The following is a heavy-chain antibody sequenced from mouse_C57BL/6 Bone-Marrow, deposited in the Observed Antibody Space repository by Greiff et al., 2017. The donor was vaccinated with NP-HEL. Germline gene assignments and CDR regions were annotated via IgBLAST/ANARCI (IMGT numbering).Heavy chain of an antibody. CDR3: ARWLLRGFFFDY. CDR2: IYPGSGNT. V-gene: IGHV1-66*01. J-gene: IGHJ2*01. CDR1: GYSFTSYY. Sequence: VQLQQSGPELVKPGASAKISCKASGYSFTSYYIHWVKQRPGQGLEWIGWIYPGSGNTKYNEKFKGKATLTADTSSSTAYMQLSSLTSEDSAVYYCARWLLRGFFFDYWGQGTTLTVSS. D-gene: IGHD2-3*01.